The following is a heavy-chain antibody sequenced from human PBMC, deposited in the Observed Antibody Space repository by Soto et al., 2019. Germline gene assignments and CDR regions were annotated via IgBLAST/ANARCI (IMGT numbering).Heavy chain of an antibody. D-gene: IGHD2-2*02. CDR2: IIPIFGTA. CDR1: GGTFSSYA. J-gene: IGHJ5*02. CDR3: ARALYCSSTSCYRWFDP. V-gene: IGHV1-69*06. Sequence: SVKVSCKASGGTFSSYAISWVRQAPGQGLEWMGGIIPIFGTANYAQKFRGRVTITADKSTSTAYMELSSLRSEDTAVYYCARALYCSSTSCYRWFDPWGQGTLVTVSS.